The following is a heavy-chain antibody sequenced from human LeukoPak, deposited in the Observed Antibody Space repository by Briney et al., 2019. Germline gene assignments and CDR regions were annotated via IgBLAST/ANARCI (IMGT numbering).Heavy chain of an antibody. CDR2: ISSSSSYI. Sequence: PGGSLRLSCAASGFTFSSYSMNWVRQAPGKGLEWVSSISSSSSYIYYADSVKGRFTISRDNAKNSLYLQMNSLRAEDTAVYYCARDLSGSYYSTRYFDYWGHGTLVTVSS. D-gene: IGHD1-26*01. CDR3: ARDLSGSYYSTRYFDY. J-gene: IGHJ4*01. CDR1: GFTFSSYS. V-gene: IGHV3-21*01.